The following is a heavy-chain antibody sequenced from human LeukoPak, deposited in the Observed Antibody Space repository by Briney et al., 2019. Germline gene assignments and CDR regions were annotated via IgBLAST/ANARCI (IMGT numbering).Heavy chain of an antibody. J-gene: IGHJ4*02. CDR3: AREANYDSSGFDY. Sequence: GGSLRLSCAASGFTFSSYWMSWVRQAPGKGLEWVANIKQDGSEKYYVDSVKGRFTISRDNAKNSLYLQMNSLRAEDTAVYYCAREANYDSSGFDYWGQGTLVTVSS. CDR2: IKQDGSEK. D-gene: IGHD3-22*01. CDR1: GFTFSSYW. V-gene: IGHV3-7*01.